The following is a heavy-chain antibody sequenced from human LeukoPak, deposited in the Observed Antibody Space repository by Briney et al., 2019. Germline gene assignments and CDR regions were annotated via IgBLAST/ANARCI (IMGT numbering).Heavy chain of an antibody. V-gene: IGHV3-30*18. J-gene: IGHJ4*02. CDR1: GFTLSSYG. CDR3: AKFSKRGYTTALYDY. Sequence: GGSLRLSWAASGFTLSSYGMHWVRQAAGKGLEWVAVIPYEGSNKYYADSVKARFTISRDNSKNTLYLHMNSLRAEDTAVYYCAKFSKRGYTTALYDYWGQGTLVTVSS. D-gene: IGHD5-18*01. CDR2: IPYEGSNK.